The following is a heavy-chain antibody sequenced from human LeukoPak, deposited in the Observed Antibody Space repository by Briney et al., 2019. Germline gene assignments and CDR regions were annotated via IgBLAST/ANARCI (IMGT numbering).Heavy chain of an antibody. CDR1: GYTFTSYG. J-gene: IGHJ6*02. Sequence: ASVKVSCKASGYTFTSYGINWVRQAAGQGLEWMGWMNPNSGNTGYAQKFQGRVTMTRNTSIITAYMELSSLRSEDTGVYYCARAAFERITIFGVAHYYYYGMDVWGQGTTVTVSS. V-gene: IGHV1-8*01. CDR3: ARAAFERITIFGVAHYYYYGMDV. CDR2: MNPNSGNT. D-gene: IGHD3-3*01.